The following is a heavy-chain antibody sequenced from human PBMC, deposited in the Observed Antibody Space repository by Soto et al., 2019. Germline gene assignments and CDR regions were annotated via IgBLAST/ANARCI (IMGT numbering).Heavy chain of an antibody. J-gene: IGHJ4*02. Sequence: QVQLVQSGAEVKKPGSSVKVSCKTSGDIFSGYSISWVRQAPGQGLEWMGGIIPIFGTTNYAQRFHGRVTMTAEKSTSTVYMELYSLKSEDTAVYYCARDLGSGYDPGDYWGQGTLVTVSS. CDR2: IIPIFGTT. D-gene: IGHD5-12*01. CDR1: GDIFSGYS. CDR3: ARDLGSGYDPGDY. V-gene: IGHV1-69*14.